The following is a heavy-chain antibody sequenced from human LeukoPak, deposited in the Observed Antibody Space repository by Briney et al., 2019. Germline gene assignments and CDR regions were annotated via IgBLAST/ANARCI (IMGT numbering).Heavy chain of an antibody. J-gene: IGHJ4*02. CDR1: GGSISSSSYY. CDR2: IYYSGST. Sequence: SETLSLTCTVSGGSISSSSYYWGWIRQPPGTGLEWIGSIYYSGSTYYNPSLKSRVTIPVDTSKNLFSLKLSSVTAADTAVYYCARSIMITFGGVIPHYFDYWGQGTLVTVSS. D-gene: IGHD3-16*02. V-gene: IGHV4-39*01. CDR3: ARSIMITFGGVIPHYFDY.